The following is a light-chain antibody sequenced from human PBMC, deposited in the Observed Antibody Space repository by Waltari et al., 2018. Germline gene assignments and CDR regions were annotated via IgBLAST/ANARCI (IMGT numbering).Light chain of an antibody. V-gene: IGKV3-11*01. CDR2: ETS. J-gene: IGKJ3*01. CDR3: QLLVNWPLFT. Sequence: EIVLTLSPAPLSVSTGERATLSCRASQRVSNYLAWYQQKPGRAPRLLIYETSNRASGIPARFSGSGSGTDFTLTISSLEPEDFAVYYCQLLVNWPLFTFGPGTKVDIK. CDR1: QRVSNY.